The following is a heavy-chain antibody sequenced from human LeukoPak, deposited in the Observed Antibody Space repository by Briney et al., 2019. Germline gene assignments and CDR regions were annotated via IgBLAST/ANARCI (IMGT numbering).Heavy chain of an antibody. V-gene: IGHV4-38-2*01. CDR1: GYSISSGYY. Sequence: SETLSLTCAVSGYSISSGYYWGWIRQPPGKGLEWVGEINHSGSTNYNPSLKSRVTISVDTPKNQFSLKLSSVTAADTAVYYCARGRRSSSWYAHNWFDPWGQGTLVTVSS. D-gene: IGHD6-13*01. CDR2: INHSGST. CDR3: ARGRRSSSWYAHNWFDP. J-gene: IGHJ5*02.